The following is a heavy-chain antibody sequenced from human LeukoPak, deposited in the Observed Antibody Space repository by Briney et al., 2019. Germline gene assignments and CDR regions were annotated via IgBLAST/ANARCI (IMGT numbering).Heavy chain of an antibody. Sequence: GGSLRFSCVASGFTFSSYWMSWVRQAPGKGLEWVANIKQDGSEKYYVDSVKGRFTISRDNAQSSLYLQMNSLRAEDTAVYYCARVVQQLALDYWGQGALVSVSS. J-gene: IGHJ4*02. CDR1: GFTFSSYW. V-gene: IGHV3-7*04. CDR3: ARVVQQLALDY. CDR2: IKQDGSEK. D-gene: IGHD6-6*01.